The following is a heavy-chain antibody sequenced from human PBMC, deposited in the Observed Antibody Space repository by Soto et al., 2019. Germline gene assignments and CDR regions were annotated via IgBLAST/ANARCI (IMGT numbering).Heavy chain of an antibody. CDR1: GFTFSSYG. CDR2: ISYDGRNK. D-gene: IGHD3-3*01. V-gene: IGHV3-30*18. Sequence: GGSLRLSCAASGFTFSSYGMHWVRQAPGKGLEWVAVISYDGRNKYYADFVKGRFTISRDNSKNTLYLQMDSLRAEDTAVYYCAKGSGSDFWSGYYFWGHGTLVTVS. J-gene: IGHJ4*01. CDR3: AKGSGSDFWSGYYF.